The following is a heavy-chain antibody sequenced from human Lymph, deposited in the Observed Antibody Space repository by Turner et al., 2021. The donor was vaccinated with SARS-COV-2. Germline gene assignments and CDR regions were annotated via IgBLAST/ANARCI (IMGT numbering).Heavy chain of an antibody. CDR3: ARYASGGYFYYGMDV. D-gene: IGHD2-8*01. Sequence: VHLVQPGGGVGAPGSWLRHSWAAYGFTSSTYAIYWVRQAPGEGVEWVAVNSYDGSNKYYADSVKGRFTISRDNSKNPLYLQMNSLRAEDTAVYYCARYASGGYFYYGMDVWGQGTTVTVSS. V-gene: IGHV3-30*04. CDR1: GFTSSTYA. CDR2: NSYDGSNK. J-gene: IGHJ6*02.